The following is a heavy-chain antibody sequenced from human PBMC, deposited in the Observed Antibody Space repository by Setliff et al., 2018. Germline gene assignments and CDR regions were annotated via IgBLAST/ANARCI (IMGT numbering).Heavy chain of an antibody. CDR3: ARGHPPSDSSGYYYAY. Sequence: SETLSLTCAVYSGSFSGYYWSWIRQPPGKGLEWIGEINHSGSTNYNPSLKSRVTVSVDTSKNQFSLKLSSVTAADTAVYYCARGHPPSDSSGYYYAYWGQGTLVTVSS. V-gene: IGHV4-34*01. CDR2: INHSGST. CDR1: SGSFSGYY. D-gene: IGHD3-22*01. J-gene: IGHJ4*02.